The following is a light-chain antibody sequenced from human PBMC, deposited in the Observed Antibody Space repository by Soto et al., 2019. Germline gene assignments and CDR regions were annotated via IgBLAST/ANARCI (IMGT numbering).Light chain of an antibody. CDR1: QSISYY. CDR3: QQSYTTPWT. V-gene: IGKV1-39*01. CDR2: TTS. J-gene: IGKJ1*01. Sequence: DIQMTQSPSSLSASVGDRVTITCRASQSISYYLNWYQQKPGRAPRLLIYTTSSLQSGVPSKFSGSASGTDFTLTISSLQPEDFATYYCQQSYTTPWTFGQRTKVDIK.